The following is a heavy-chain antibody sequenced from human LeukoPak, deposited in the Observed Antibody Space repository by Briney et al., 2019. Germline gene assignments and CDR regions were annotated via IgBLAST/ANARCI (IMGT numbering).Heavy chain of an antibody. CDR2: GYYSRSA. CDR3: ARRDYGDDSGFDY. CDR1: GGSITNSPYS. J-gene: IGHJ4*02. D-gene: IGHD4-23*01. V-gene: IGHV4-39*01. Sequence: SETLSLTCTVSGGSITNSPYSWGWIRQPPGTGLEWIGSGYYSRSAYYNPSLKSRVTIFVDTSKSQFFLRLSSVTAADTAVYFCARRDYGDDSGFDYWGQGTLVTVSS.